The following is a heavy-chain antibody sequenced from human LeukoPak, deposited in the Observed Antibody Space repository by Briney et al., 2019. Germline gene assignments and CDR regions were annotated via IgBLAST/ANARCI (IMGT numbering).Heavy chain of an antibody. CDR3: ARARRGSPVDY. J-gene: IGHJ4*02. Sequence: PSETLSLTCTVSGYSISSGYYWGWIRQPPGKGLEWIGSIYHSGSTYYNPSLKSRVTISVDTSKNQFSLKLSSVTAADTAVYYCARARRGSPVDYWGQGTLVTVSS. V-gene: IGHV4-38-2*02. CDR1: GYSISSGYY. CDR2: IYHSGST. D-gene: IGHD3-10*01.